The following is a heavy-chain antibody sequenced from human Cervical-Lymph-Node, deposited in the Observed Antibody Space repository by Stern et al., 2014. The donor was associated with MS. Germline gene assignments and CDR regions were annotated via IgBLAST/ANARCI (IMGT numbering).Heavy chain of an antibody. D-gene: IGHD2-15*01. J-gene: IGHJ4*02. V-gene: IGHV3-21*01. Sequence: VQLVESGGGLVKPGGSLRLSCAASGFTFSSYSMNWVRQAPGKGLAWVSSISRASSYIYYADSVKGRFTISRDNAKNSLYLQMNSLRAEDTAVYYCARATCSGGSCYSGYWGQGTLVTVSS. CDR3: ARATCSGGSCYSGY. CDR2: ISRASSYI. CDR1: GFTFSSYS.